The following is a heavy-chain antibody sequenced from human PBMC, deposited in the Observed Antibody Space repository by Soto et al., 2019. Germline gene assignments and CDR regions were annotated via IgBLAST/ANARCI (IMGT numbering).Heavy chain of an antibody. CDR3: ARGPYSSSWFFDY. D-gene: IGHD6-13*01. J-gene: IGHJ4*02. V-gene: IGHV3-33*01. CDR1: GFTFSSYG. CDR2: IWCDGSNK. Sequence: QVQLVESGGGVVQPGRSLRLSCAASGFTFSSYGMHWVRQAPGKGLEWVAVIWCDGSNKYYADSVKGRFSISRDNSKNTMYLQMNSLRAEDTAVYYCARGPYSSSWFFDYWGQGTMVAVSS.